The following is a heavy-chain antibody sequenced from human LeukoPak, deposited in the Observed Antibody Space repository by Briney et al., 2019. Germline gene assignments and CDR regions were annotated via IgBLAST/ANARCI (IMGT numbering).Heavy chain of an antibody. V-gene: IGHV4-4*02. D-gene: IGHD1-1*01. J-gene: IGHJ3*02. CDR3: TRGAGSTTSNDAFDI. Sequence: SGTLSLTCAVSGGSISSSNWWSWVRPPPGKGLEWIGEIYHSGSTNYNPSLKSRVTISVDKSKNQFSLKLSSVTAADTAVYYCTRGAGSTTSNDAFDIWGQGTMVTVSS. CDR2: IYHSGST. CDR1: GGSISSSNW.